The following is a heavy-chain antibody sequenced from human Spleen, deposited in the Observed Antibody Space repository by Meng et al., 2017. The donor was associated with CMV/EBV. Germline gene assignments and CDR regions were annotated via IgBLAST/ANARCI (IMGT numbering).Heavy chain of an antibody. V-gene: IGHV1-18*01. CDR2: ITAYNDNT. J-gene: IGHJ4*02. CDR3: VTYQYDSGWTEDS. D-gene: IGHD3-16*01. CDR1: GYTFIRYG. Sequence: ASVKVSCKASGYTFIRYGISWVRQAPGQGLEWMGWITAYNDNTKYAQNVQDRVTMTTDTSTSTAYMELRSLRFDDTAVYYCVTYQYDSGWTEDSWGQGTLVTVSS.